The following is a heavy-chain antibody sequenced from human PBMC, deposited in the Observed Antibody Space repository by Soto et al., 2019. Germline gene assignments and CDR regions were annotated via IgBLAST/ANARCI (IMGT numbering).Heavy chain of an antibody. CDR3: ARGRSSWCDQGNYYYYYGMDV. V-gene: IGHV1-69*13. Sequence: SVKVSCKASGGTFSSYAISWVRQAPGQGLEWMGGIIPIFGTANYAQKFQGRVTITADESTSTAYMELSSLRSEDTAVYYCARGRSSWCDQGNYYYYYGMDVWGQGTTVTVSS. CDR2: IIPIFGTA. D-gene: IGHD6-13*01. J-gene: IGHJ6*02. CDR1: GGTFSSYA.